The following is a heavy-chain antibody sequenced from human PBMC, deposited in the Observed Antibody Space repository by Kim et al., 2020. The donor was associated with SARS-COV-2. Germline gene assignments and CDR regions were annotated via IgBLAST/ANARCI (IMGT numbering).Heavy chain of an antibody. Sequence: SETLSLTCAVSGGSISSSNWWSWVRQPPGKGLEWIGEIYHSGSTNYNPSLKSRVTISVDKSKNQFSLKLSSVTAADTAVYYCASLGITMVRGVKISGYWGQGTLVTVSS. CDR1: GGSISSSNW. J-gene: IGHJ4*02. CDR2: IYHSGST. CDR3: ASLGITMVRGVKISGY. D-gene: IGHD3-10*01. V-gene: IGHV4-4*02.